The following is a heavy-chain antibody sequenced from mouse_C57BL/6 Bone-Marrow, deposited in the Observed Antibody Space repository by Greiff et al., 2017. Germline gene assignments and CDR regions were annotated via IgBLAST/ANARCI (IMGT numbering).Heavy chain of an antibody. CDR1: GSTFPSYG. D-gene: IGHD1-1*01. CDR3: ARRDCITTVVAHWYFDV. CDR2: IYPRSGNT. J-gene: IGHJ1*03. V-gene: IGHV1-81*01. Sequence: VQLQQSGAELARPGASVKLSCKASGSTFPSYGISWVKQRTGQGLEWIGEIYPRSGNTYYNEKFKGKATLTADKSSSTAYMELRSLTSEDSAVYFCARRDCITTVVAHWYFDVWGTGTTVTVSS.